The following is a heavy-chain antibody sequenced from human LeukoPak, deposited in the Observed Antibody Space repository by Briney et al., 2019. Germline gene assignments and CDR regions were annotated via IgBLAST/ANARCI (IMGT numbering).Heavy chain of an antibody. D-gene: IGHD3-10*01. CDR3: AKSNGYGLVDI. V-gene: IGHV4-4*02. Sequence: SSGTLSLTCAVSGGSISSSNWWSWVRQPPGKGLEWIGEIYHSGSTYYSPSLKSRVTISLDTSRNQFSLKLNSVTAADTAVYYCAKSNGYGLVDIWGQGTMVIVS. CDR2: IYHSGST. CDR1: GGSISSSNW. J-gene: IGHJ3*02.